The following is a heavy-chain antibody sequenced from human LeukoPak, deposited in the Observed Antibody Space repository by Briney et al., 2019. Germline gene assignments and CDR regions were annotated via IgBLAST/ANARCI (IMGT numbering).Heavy chain of an antibody. D-gene: IGHD4-11*01. V-gene: IGHV3-23*01. Sequence: PGGSLRLSCTASGFTFSSFAMYWVRQAPGKGLEWVSGITGSGDSTYYADSVKGRFTISRDNSKNTLLLEMNSLRADDTATYYCAKDGYSNYVHNWFDPWGQGTLVTVSS. CDR1: GFTFSSFA. CDR3: AKDGYSNYVHNWFDP. CDR2: ITGSGDST. J-gene: IGHJ5*02.